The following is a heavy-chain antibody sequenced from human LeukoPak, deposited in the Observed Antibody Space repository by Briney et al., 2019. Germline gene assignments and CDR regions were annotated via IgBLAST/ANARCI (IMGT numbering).Heavy chain of an antibody. Sequence: GGSLRLSCVASGFIFSSSYMSWVRQPPGKGLEWVSVIYSGGSTYHADSVKGRFTISRDNSKNTLYLQMNSLRAEDTAVYYCARHQWELGAFDIWGQGTIVTVSS. J-gene: IGHJ3*02. D-gene: IGHD1-26*01. V-gene: IGHV3-66*04. CDR2: IYSGGST. CDR1: GFIFSSSY. CDR3: ARHQWELGAFDI.